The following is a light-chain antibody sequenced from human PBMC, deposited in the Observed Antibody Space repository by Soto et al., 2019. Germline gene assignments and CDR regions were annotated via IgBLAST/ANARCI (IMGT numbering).Light chain of an antibody. CDR1: QSVDRNS. CDR2: AAS. CDR3: HQFASTPRT. V-gene: IGKV3-20*01. Sequence: EIALTQSPGTLTLSAGESDTHSCRASQSVDRNSLAWFPRKPGQGPSLLTYAASSRATGIPPRFSGSGSGTEFVLTISRLEPEDFAVCHCHQFASTPRTFGQGTKVERK. J-gene: IGKJ1*01.